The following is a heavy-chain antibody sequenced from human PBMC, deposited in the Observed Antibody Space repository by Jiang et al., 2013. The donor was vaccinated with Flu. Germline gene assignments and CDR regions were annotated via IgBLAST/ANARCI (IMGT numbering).Heavy chain of an antibody. J-gene: IGHJ5*02. D-gene: IGHD1-26*01. CDR3: ARGIVGTIRNWFDP. Sequence: IYRSGGTNYNPSLKSRVTISVDKSTNQFSLKLTSVTAADTAVYYCARGIVGTIRNWFDPWGQGILVTVSS. V-gene: IGHV4-4*02. CDR2: IYRSGGT.